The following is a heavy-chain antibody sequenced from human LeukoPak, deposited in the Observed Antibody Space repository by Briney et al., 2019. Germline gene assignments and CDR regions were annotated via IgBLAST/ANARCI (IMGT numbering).Heavy chain of an antibody. D-gene: IGHD2-2*01. CDR3: ARDDCSSTSCFPDY. J-gene: IGHJ4*02. Sequence: PGGSLRLSCAASGFTFSSYWMSWVRQAPGKGLEWVSVIYSGGSTYYADSVKGRFTISRDNSKNTLYLQMNSLRAEDTAVYYCARDDCSSTSCFPDYWGQGTLVTVSS. V-gene: IGHV3-53*01. CDR2: IYSGGST. CDR1: GFTFSSYW.